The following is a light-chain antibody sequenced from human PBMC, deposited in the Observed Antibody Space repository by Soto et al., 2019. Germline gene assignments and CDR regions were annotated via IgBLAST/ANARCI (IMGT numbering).Light chain of an antibody. J-gene: IGKJ5*01. CDR2: GAS. Sequence: EMVLTQSPGTLSLSPGARATLSCRASPSVSSNYLAWYQQKPGQAPRLLIYGASSRATGIPDRFSGSGSGTDFTLTITRLEPEDFAVYVYQHYGSSLSITFGQGTRLESK. CDR3: QHYGSSLSIT. CDR1: PSVSSNY. V-gene: IGKV3-20*01.